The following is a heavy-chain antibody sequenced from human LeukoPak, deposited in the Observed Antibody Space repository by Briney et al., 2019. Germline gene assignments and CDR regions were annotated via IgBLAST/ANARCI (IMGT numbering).Heavy chain of an antibody. J-gene: IGHJ4*02. D-gene: IGHD3-10*01. Sequence: SETLSLTCAVYGGSFGGYYWSWIRQPPGKGLEWIGEINHSGSTNYNPSLKSRVTISVDTSKNQFSLKLSSVTAADTAVYYCARRAQLYYYGSGSYRDWGQGTLVTVSS. CDR1: GGSFGGYY. CDR3: ARRAQLYYYGSGSYRD. CDR2: INHSGST. V-gene: IGHV4-34*01.